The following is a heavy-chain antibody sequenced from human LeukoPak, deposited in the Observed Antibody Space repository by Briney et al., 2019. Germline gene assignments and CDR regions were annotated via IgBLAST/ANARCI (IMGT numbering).Heavy chain of an antibody. CDR2: IYYSGST. V-gene: IGHV4-59*01. CDR3: ATYVSTGCFSY. J-gene: IGHJ4*02. Sequence: SETLSLTCTVSGGSISSYYWSWIRQPPGKGLEWIGYIYYSGSTNYNPSLKSRVTISVDSSKNQFSLKLDSVTAADTAVYYCATYVSTGCFSYWGQETLVTVSS. D-gene: IGHD2-8*02. CDR1: GGSISSYY.